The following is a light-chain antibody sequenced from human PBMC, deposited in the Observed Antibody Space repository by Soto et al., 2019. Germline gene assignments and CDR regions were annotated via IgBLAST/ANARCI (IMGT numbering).Light chain of an antibody. V-gene: IGKV1-39*01. CDR1: QSISTY. CDR2: LAS. J-gene: IGKJ4*01. Sequence: IQMTQSPSSLSASVGDRVTITCRASQSISTYLNWYRQKPGKAPELLIFLASTLQSGVPSRFIGNGSVTDFSLTISSLQPEDFATYYCQQSYSNLVTFGGGTKVQI. CDR3: QQSYSNLVT.